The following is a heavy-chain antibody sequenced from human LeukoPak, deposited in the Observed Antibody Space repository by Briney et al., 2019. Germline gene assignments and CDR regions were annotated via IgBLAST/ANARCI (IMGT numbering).Heavy chain of an antibody. Sequence: GASVKVSCKASGYTFTGYYMHWVRQAPGQGLEWMGWINPNSGGTNYARKFQGRVTMTRDTSISTAYMELSRLRSDDTAVYYCARMLPRDGYIYWGQGTLVTVSS. J-gene: IGHJ4*02. CDR2: INPNSGGT. D-gene: IGHD5-24*01. V-gene: IGHV1-2*02. CDR3: ARMLPRDGYIY. CDR1: GYTFTGYY.